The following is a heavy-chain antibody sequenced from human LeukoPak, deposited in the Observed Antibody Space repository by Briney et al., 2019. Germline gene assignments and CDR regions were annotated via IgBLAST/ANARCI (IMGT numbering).Heavy chain of an antibody. V-gene: IGHV3-21*01. D-gene: IGHD2-15*01. CDR3: AKDGGSDPDSFDI. J-gene: IGHJ3*02. Sequence: GGSLRLSCAASGFTFSHYSMNWVRQAPGKGLEWVSSISSSSSYIYYADSVKGRFTVSRNNAKNSLYLQMDSLRAEDTAVYYCAKDGGSDPDSFDIWGQGTMVTVSS. CDR2: ISSSSSYI. CDR1: GFTFSHYS.